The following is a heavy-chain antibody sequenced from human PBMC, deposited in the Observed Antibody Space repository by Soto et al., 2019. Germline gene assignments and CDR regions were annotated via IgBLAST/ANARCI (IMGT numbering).Heavy chain of an antibody. D-gene: IGHD6-13*01. CDR1: GFTFSTYS. J-gene: IGHJ4*02. CDR2: IRSSSGTI. CDR3: ARDGDSSSWSDLDY. V-gene: IGHV3-48*02. Sequence: EVQLVESGGGMVQPGGSLRLSCAPSGFTFSTYSMYWARQAPGKGLEWVSYIRSSSGTIYYADSVKGRFTISRDNAKNSLYLQMNSLRDEDTAVYYCARDGDSSSWSDLDYWGQGTLVTVSS.